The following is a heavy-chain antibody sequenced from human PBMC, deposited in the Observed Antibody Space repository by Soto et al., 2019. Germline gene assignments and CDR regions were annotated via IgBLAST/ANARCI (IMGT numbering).Heavy chain of an antibody. Sequence: EVQLVESGGGLVQPGGSLRLYCAASEFTFSSYSMNWVRQAPGKGLEWVSYISSSSTIYYADSVKGRFTISRDNAKNSLYLQMNSLRDEDTAVYYCARDRWELPPYYFDYWGQGTLVTVSS. J-gene: IGHJ4*02. D-gene: IGHD1-26*01. CDR2: ISSSSTI. V-gene: IGHV3-48*02. CDR1: EFTFSSYS. CDR3: ARDRWELPPYYFDY.